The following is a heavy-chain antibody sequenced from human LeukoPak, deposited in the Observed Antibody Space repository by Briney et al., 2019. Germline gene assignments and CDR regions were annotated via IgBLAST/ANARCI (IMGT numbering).Heavy chain of an antibody. D-gene: IGHD3-10*01. V-gene: IGHV3-33*01. CDR1: GFTFSSYS. CDR2: IWYDGSNK. J-gene: IGHJ4*02. Sequence: GGSLRLFCTASGFTFSSYSMHWVRQAPGKGLEWVAVIWYDGSNKYYADSVKGRFTISRDNSKNTLYLQMNSLRAEDTAVYYCARSAMDRALGYFDYWGQGTLVTVSS. CDR3: ARSAMDRALGYFDY.